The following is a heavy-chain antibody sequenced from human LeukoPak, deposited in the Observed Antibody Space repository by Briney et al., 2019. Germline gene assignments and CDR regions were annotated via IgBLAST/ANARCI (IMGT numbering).Heavy chain of an antibody. D-gene: IGHD6-19*01. CDR1: GFTFSSYG. Sequence: PGGSPRLSCAASGFTFSSYGMYWVRQAPGKGLEWVAFIRYDGSNKYYADSVKGRFTISRDNSKNTLYLQMNSLRAEDTAVYYCAILTGIAVAGTGSVYWGQGTLVTVSS. J-gene: IGHJ4*02. CDR2: IRYDGSNK. CDR3: AILTGIAVAGTGSVY. V-gene: IGHV3-30*02.